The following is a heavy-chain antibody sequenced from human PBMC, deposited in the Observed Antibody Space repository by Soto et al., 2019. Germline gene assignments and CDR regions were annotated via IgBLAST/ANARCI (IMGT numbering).Heavy chain of an antibody. J-gene: IGHJ4*02. V-gene: IGHV3-23*01. CDR3: AKSAHYSSSWYGFEPYYFDF. CDR2: ISGSGGST. D-gene: IGHD6-13*01. Sequence: PGGSMRLSCAASGFTFCSYAMSWFRQATGKGLELVSAISGSGGSTYYADSVKGRFTISRDNSKNTLYLQMNSLRAEDTAVYYCAKSAHYSSSWYGFEPYYFDFWGQGTLVTVSS. CDR1: GFTFCSYA.